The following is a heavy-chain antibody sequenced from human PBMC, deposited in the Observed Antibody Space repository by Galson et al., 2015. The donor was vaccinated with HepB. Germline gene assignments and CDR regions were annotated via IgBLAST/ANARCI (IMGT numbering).Heavy chain of an antibody. Sequence: SLRLSCAASGFTFSSYAMHWVRQAPGKGLEWVAVISYDGSNKYYADSVKGRFTISRDNSKNTLYLQMNSLRAEDTAVYYCARDDGDSSGYYHRYWGQGTLVTVSS. CDR1: GFTFSSYA. D-gene: IGHD3-22*01. CDR2: ISYDGSNK. CDR3: ARDDGDSSGYYHRY. V-gene: IGHV3-30-3*01. J-gene: IGHJ4*02.